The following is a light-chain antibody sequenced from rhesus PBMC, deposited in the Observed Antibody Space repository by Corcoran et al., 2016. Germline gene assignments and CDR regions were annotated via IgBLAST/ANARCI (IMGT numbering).Light chain of an antibody. J-gene: IGKJ2*01. CDR1: QGISSY. Sequence: DIRMTQSPSSLSASVGDRVTITCRASQGISSYLNWYQQKRGKALKLLIYYAHRLESGVPSRFSGSGSGTECTLTISSLQPEDFATYYCQQYNSLPYSFGQGTKVEIK. CDR2: YAH. V-gene: IGKV1-32*01. CDR3: QQYNSLPYS.